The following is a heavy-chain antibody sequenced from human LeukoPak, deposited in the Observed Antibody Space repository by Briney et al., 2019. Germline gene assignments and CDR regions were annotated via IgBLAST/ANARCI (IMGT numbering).Heavy chain of an antibody. CDR3: ARDKIRRDGYRDSY. D-gene: IGHD5-24*01. CDR2: IIPIFGTA. Sequence: SVKVSCKASGGTFSSYAISWVRQAPGQGLEWMGRIIPIFGTANYAQKFQGRVTITTDESTSTAYMELSSLGSEDTAVYYCARDKIRRDGYRDSYWGQGTLVTVSS. V-gene: IGHV1-69*05. J-gene: IGHJ4*02. CDR1: GGTFSSYA.